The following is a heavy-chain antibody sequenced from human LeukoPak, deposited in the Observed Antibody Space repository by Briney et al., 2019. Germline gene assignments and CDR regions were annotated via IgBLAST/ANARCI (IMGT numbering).Heavy chain of an antibody. V-gene: IGHV4-39*07. J-gene: IGHJ3*02. CDR1: GGSISSSSYY. Sequence: SETLSLTCTVSGGSISSSSYYWGWIRQPPGKGLEWIGEINHSGNTNYNPSLKSRVTISVDTSKNQFSLKLSSVTAADTAVYYCARLYYDILTGYRKIDAFDIWGQGTMVTVSS. D-gene: IGHD3-9*01. CDR3: ARLYYDILTGYRKIDAFDI. CDR2: INHSGNT.